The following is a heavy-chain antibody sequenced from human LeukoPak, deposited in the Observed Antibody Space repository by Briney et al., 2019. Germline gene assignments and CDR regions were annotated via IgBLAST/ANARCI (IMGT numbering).Heavy chain of an antibody. V-gene: IGHV3-7*04. Sequence: GGSLRLSCVGSGFTFSKYWMHWVRQAPGKGLEWVANIKQDGSKKSYVDSVKGRFTISRDNAKNSLYLQMNSLRAEDTAIYYCTRVGYIDEGIDYWGQGTLVTVSS. CDR1: GFTFSKYW. CDR3: TRVGYIDEGIDY. D-gene: IGHD5-24*01. CDR2: IKQDGSKK. J-gene: IGHJ4*02.